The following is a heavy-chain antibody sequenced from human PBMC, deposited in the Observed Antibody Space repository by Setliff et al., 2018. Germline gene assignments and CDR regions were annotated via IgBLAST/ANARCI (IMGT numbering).Heavy chain of an antibody. Sequence: ASVKVSCKVSGYTLTELSMHWARQAPGKGLEWMGGFDPEDGETIYAQKFQGRVTMTEDTSTDTAYMELSSLRSEDTAVYYCATRHVDTAMVTYFDYWGQGTLVTVSS. V-gene: IGHV1-24*01. CDR2: FDPEDGET. D-gene: IGHD5-18*01. CDR3: ATRHVDTAMVTYFDY. CDR1: GYTLTELS. J-gene: IGHJ4*02.